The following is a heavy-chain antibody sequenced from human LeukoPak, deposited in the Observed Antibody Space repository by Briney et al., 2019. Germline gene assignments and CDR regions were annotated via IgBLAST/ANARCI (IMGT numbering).Heavy chain of an antibody. J-gene: IGHJ4*02. V-gene: IGHV5-51*01. CDR2: IYPADSDT. D-gene: IGHD5-24*01. Sequence: KVPCKASGYTFTGYYMHWVRQMPGKGLEWMGIIYPADSDTRYSPSFQGQVTISADKSISTAYLQWSSLKASDTAMYYCARQRRDGYNYRSGFDYWGQGTLVTVSS. CDR1: GYTFTGYY. CDR3: ARQRRDGYNYRSGFDY.